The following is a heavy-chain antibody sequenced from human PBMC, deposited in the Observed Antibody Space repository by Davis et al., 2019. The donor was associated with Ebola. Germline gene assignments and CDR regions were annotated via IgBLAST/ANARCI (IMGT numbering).Heavy chain of an antibody. CDR2: ISWNSGSI. CDR1: GFTFDDYA. Sequence: GGSLRLSCAASGFTFDDYAMHWVRQAPGKGLEWVSGISWNSGSIGYADSVKGRFTISRDNAKNSLYLQMNSLRAEDTAVYYCARGRWLQFGYYFDYWGQGTLVTVSS. V-gene: IGHV3-9*01. D-gene: IGHD5-24*01. CDR3: ARGRWLQFGYYFDY. J-gene: IGHJ4*02.